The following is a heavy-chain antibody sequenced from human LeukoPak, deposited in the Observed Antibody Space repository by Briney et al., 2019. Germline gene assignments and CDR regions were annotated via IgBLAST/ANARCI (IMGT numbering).Heavy chain of an antibody. J-gene: IGHJ4*02. Sequence: KPSETLSLTCTVSGGSIGSTNYYWGWIRQPPGKGLEWIGSIYYSGNTYYNASLKSQVSISIDTSKNQFSLKLTSVTAADTAVYYCARQAGSGLFILPGGQGTLVTVSS. V-gene: IGHV4-39*01. CDR1: GGSIGSTNYY. CDR2: IYYSGNT. CDR3: ARQAGSGLFILP. D-gene: IGHD3/OR15-3a*01.